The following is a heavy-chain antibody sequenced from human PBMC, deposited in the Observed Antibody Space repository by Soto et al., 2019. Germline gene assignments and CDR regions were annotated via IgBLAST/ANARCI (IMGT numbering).Heavy chain of an antibody. CDR1: GFIFSHYA. Sequence: EVHLLESGGGLVQPGGSLRLSCAASGFIFSHYAMNWVRQAPGKGLEWVSGISGTGGSTYYAGSVKGRFTISRDNSKNTLYLQMNSLRGEDTAVYYCAKGQAQCLVRDSGMDVWGQGTTVTVSS. V-gene: IGHV3-23*01. CDR2: ISGTGGST. D-gene: IGHD6-19*01. J-gene: IGHJ6*02. CDR3: AKGQAQCLVRDSGMDV.